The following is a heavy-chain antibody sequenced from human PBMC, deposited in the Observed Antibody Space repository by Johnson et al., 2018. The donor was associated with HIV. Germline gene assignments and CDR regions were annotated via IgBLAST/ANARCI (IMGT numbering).Heavy chain of an antibody. CDR3: TTETPITSQNIVIGYDAFDI. Sequence: QVQLVESGGGVVQPGRSLRLSCAASGFTFSSYAMHWVRQAPGKGLEWVAVISYDGSNKYYADSVKGRFTISRDNSKNTLYLQMNSLKTEDTAVYYCTTETPITSQNIVIGYDAFDICGQGTMVTVSS. D-gene: IGHD2/OR15-2a*01. J-gene: IGHJ3*02. V-gene: IGHV3-30*04. CDR2: ISYDGSNK. CDR1: GFTFSSYA.